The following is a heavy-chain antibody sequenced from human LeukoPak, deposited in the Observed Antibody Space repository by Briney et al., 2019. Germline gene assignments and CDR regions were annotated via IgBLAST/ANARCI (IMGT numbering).Heavy chain of an antibody. D-gene: IGHD3-22*01. CDR2: IGGSSTSI. CDR1: GFTFNSDS. CDR3: ARDLRITMIPGRFDY. V-gene: IGHV3-21*01. Sequence: GGSLRLSCAASGFTFNSDSMNWVRQAPGKGLEWVSSIGGSSTSIYYIDSVKGRFTISRDNAKNSLYLQMNSLRAEDTAVYYCARDLRITMIPGRFDYWGQGTLVTVSS. J-gene: IGHJ4*02.